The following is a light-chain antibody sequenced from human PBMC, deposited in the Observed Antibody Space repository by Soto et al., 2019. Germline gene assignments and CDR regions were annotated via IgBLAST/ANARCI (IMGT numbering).Light chain of an antibody. CDR2: AAS. CDR1: QSVSSSF. Sequence: EVVLTQSPVTLSLSPGERATLSCRASQSVSSSFLAWYQQKPGQAPRLLIHAASTGATGIPARFRGSGSGTDLTLTISSLEPEDSAVYFCHQYADSPQTFGQGTKVDIK. J-gene: IGKJ2*01. V-gene: IGKV3-20*01. CDR3: HQYADSPQT.